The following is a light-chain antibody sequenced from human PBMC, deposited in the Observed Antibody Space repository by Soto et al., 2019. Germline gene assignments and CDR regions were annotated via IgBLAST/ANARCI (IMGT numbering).Light chain of an antibody. CDR2: EVS. Sequence: QSVLTQPASVSGSPGQSITSSCTGTSSDVGAYNYVSWYQQQSGKAPKLLIHEVSSRPAGVSDRFSGSKSGNTASLTISGLQAEDEADYYCSAFATSRAYVFGIGTKV. CDR1: SSDVGAYNY. V-gene: IGLV2-14*01. CDR3: SAFATSRAYV. J-gene: IGLJ1*01.